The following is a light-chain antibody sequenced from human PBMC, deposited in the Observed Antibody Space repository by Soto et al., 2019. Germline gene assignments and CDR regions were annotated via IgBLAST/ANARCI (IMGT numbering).Light chain of an antibody. V-gene: IGKV3-20*01. J-gene: IGKJ2*01. Sequence: EIVLTQSPGTLSLSPGERATLSCRASQSVSSSYLAWYQQKPGQAPRLLIYGASSRATGIPGRFSGSGSGTDFTLTISRVEAEDVGVYSCMQGLHLPYTFGQGTKLEIK. CDR3: MQGLHLPYT. CDR2: GAS. CDR1: QSVSSSY.